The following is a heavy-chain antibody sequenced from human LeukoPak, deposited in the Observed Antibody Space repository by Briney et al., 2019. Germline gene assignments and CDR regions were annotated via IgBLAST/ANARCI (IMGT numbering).Heavy chain of an antibody. CDR1: GYTFTGYY. CDR3: ARRRQTLYYFDY. V-gene: IGHV1-2*02. CDR2: INPNSGGT. J-gene: IGHJ4*02. Sequence: ASVKASCKASGYTFTGYYMHWVRQAPGQGLEWMGWINPNSGGTNYAQKFQGRVTMTRDTSISTAYMELSRLRSDDTAVYYCARRRQTLYYFDYWGQGTLVTVSS.